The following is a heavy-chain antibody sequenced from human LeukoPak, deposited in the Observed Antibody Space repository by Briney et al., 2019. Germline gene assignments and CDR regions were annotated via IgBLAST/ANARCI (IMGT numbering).Heavy chain of an antibody. CDR1: GFTFSSYG. V-gene: IGHV3-30*02. CDR2: IRYDGSNK. J-gene: IGHJ3*02. D-gene: IGHD1-14*01. Sequence: GGSLRLSCAASGFTFSSYGMHWVRQAPGKGLEWVAFIRYDGSNKYYADSVKGRFTISRDNSKNTLYLQMNSLRAEDTAVYYCAKDLTVNPPGAFDIWGQGTMVTVSS. CDR3: AKDLTVNPPGAFDI.